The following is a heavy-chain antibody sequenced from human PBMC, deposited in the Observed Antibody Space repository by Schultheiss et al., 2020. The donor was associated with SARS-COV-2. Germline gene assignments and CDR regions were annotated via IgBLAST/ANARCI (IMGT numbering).Heavy chain of an antibody. CDR1: GFSLSNARMG. V-gene: IGHV2-5*02. Sequence: SGPTLVKPTQTLTLTCTVSGFSLSNARMGVSWIRQPPGKALEWLALIYWDDEKRYSPSLKSRLTITKDTSKNQVVLTMTNMDPVDTATYYCAHSGADYWGQGTLVTVSS. J-gene: IGHJ4*02. D-gene: IGHD1-26*01. CDR3: AHSGADY. CDR2: IYWDDEK.